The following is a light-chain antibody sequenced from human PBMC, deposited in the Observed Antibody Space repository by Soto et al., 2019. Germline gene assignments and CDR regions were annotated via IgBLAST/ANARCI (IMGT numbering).Light chain of an antibody. V-gene: IGLV2-14*01. CDR3: SSYTNSYFYV. J-gene: IGLJ1*01. CDR2: GVK. Sequence: QSVLTQPASVSGSPGQSITISCTGSGRDIGAYDYVSWYQQHPGKAPKLLIYGVKNRPSGVSYRFSASKSAFTASLTISGLQAEDEANYYCSSYTNSYFYVLGHGTKLTV. CDR1: GRDIGAYDY.